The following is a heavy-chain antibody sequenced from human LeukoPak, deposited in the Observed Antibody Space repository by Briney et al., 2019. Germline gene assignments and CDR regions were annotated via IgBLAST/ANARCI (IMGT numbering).Heavy chain of an antibody. CDR3: ARDQWELLRTGETYYFDY. CDR2: IIPIFGTA. D-gene: IGHD1-26*01. V-gene: IGHV1-69*13. Sequence: ASVKVSCKASGGTFSSYAISWVRQAPGQGLEWMGGIIPIFGTANYAQKFQGRVTITADESTSTAYMELSSLRSEDTAVYYCARDQWELLRTGETYYFDYWGQGTLVTVSS. J-gene: IGHJ4*02. CDR1: GGTFSSYA.